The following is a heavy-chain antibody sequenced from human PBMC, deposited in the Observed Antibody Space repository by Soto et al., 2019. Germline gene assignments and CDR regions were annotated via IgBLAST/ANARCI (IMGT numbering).Heavy chain of an antibody. CDR2: ISYDGSNK. D-gene: IGHD5-18*01. V-gene: IGHV3-30*18. CDR1: GFTFSSYG. J-gene: IGHJ4*02. CDR3: AKGYSYPDY. Sequence: QVQLVESGGGVVQPGRSLRLSCAASGFTFSSYGMHWVRQAPGKGLEWVSVISYDGSNKYYADSVKGRFTISRDNSKNTLYLQMNSLRAEDTAVYSCAKGYSYPDYWGQGTLVTVSS.